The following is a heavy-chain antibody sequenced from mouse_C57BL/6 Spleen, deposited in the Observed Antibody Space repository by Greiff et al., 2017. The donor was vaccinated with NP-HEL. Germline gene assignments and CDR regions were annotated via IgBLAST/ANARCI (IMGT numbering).Heavy chain of an antibody. CDR2: IWRGGST. Sequence: QVQLKESGPGLVQPSQSLSITCTVSGFSLTSYGVHWVRQSPGKGLEWLGVIWRGGSTDYNAAFMSRLSITKDNSKSQVFFKMNSLQADDTAIYNGAKKSGSSYDYAMDYWGQGTSVTVSS. CDR1: GFSLTSYG. J-gene: IGHJ4*01. V-gene: IGHV2-5*01. CDR3: AKKSGSSYDYAMDY. D-gene: IGHD1-1*01.